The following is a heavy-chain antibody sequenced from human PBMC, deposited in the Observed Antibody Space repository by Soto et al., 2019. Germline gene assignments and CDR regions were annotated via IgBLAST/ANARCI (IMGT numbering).Heavy chain of an antibody. J-gene: IGHJ5*02. Sequence: QVQLVQSGAEVRKPGSSVKVSCQASGDTFSNFAITWVRQAPGQGLDWMGGIIPIFGKVYYAHKVQGRVTITADEATSTAYMELVSLRSDDTATYYCAKMGPSFEGGEGFDPWGQGTLVTVSS. CDR3: AKMGPSFEGGEGFDP. V-gene: IGHV1-69*01. CDR1: GDTFSNFA. CDR2: IIPIFGKV. D-gene: IGHD3-16*01.